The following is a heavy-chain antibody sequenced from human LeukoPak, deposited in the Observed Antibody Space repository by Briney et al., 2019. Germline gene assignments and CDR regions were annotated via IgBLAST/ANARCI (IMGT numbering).Heavy chain of an antibody. J-gene: IGHJ6*03. Sequence: ASVKVSCKASGGTFNSYVISWVRQAPGQGLEWMGGIMPPFGTANYAQEFQGRVTFTTDESASTAYMEVSSLRSEDTAVYYCARGSLGDGYGVGDYYQYMDVWGKGTTVTVSS. CDR2: IMPPFGTA. V-gene: IGHV1-69*05. CDR3: ARGSLGDGYGVGDYYQYMDV. D-gene: IGHD5-24*01. CDR1: GGTFNSYV.